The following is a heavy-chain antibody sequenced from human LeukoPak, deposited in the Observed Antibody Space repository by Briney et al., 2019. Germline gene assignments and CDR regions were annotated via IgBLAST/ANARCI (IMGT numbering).Heavy chain of an antibody. Sequence: GESLKISCKGSGYIFTSYYISWVRQMPGKGQEWMGTIDPSDSYTNYSPSFQGHVTISADKSISTAYLQWGSLKASDTAMYYCARHTGYCSGGSCYGDFWGQGTLVTVSS. CDR3: ARHTGYCSGGSCYGDF. J-gene: IGHJ4*02. CDR2: IDPSDSYT. V-gene: IGHV5-10-1*01. D-gene: IGHD2-15*01. CDR1: GYIFTSYY.